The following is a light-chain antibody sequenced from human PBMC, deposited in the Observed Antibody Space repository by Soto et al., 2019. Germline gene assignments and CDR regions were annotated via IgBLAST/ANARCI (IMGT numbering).Light chain of an antibody. Sequence: DTVMTPSPATLSVSPGESATLSCRETVSVGCDFAWYQRTRGQAPRLIFYGASTGATGISVRFSGSGSGTEFLLTISSVSSEDFASYYYQQVNSYPLTFGGGTKVDIK. J-gene: IGKJ4*02. CDR1: VSVGCD. CDR3: QQVNSYPLT. CDR2: GAS. V-gene: IGKV3-15*01.